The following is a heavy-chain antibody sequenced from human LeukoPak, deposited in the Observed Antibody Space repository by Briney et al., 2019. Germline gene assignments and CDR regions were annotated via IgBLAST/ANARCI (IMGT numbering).Heavy chain of an antibody. D-gene: IGHD6-19*01. J-gene: IGHJ4*02. CDR1: IDSFTNYY. CDR3: ARAAVPGNLLNAVY. CDR2: VNDSGGT. Sequence: PSETLSLTCAVYIDSFTNYYWNWIRQTPGKGLEWIGEVNDSGGTNINPSLRSRVILSVDTSKNQFSLKLSSVTAADTAVYYCARAAVPGNLLNAVYWGQGALVTVSS. V-gene: IGHV4-34*01.